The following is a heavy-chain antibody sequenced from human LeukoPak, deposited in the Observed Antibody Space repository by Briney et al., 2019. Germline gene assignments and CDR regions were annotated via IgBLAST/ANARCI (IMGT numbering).Heavy chain of an antibody. V-gene: IGHV5-51*01. CDR1: GYSFTSYW. D-gene: IGHD3-3*01. CDR3: ARRTYDFWSGYEFDY. CDR2: IYPGDSDT. Sequence: GESLKISCKGSGYSFTSYWIGWVRQMPGKGLEWMGIIYPGDSDTRYSPSFQGQVTTSADKSISTAYLQWSSLKASDTAMYYCARRTYDFWSGYEFDYWGQGTLVTVSS. J-gene: IGHJ4*02.